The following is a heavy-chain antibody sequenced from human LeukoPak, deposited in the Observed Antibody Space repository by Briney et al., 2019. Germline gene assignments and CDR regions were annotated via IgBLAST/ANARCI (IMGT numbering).Heavy chain of an antibody. J-gene: IGHJ3*02. CDR2: IYYSGTT. CDR3: ARHMTQLVGGDDAFDI. V-gene: IGHV4-59*08. Sequence: SETLSLTCTVSGGSISSYYWSWIRQPPGKGLEWIGYIYYSGTTNYNPSLKSRVTISVDTSKNQFSLKLSSVTAADTAVYYCARHMTQLVGGDDAFDIWGQGTMVTVSS. D-gene: IGHD6-13*01. CDR1: GGSISSYY.